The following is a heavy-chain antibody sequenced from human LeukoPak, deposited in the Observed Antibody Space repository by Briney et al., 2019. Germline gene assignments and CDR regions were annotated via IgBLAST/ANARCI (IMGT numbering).Heavy chain of an antibody. D-gene: IGHD5-12*01. CDR2: IKQDGSEK. Sequence: GGSLRLSCAASGFTFSSYWMSWVRQAPGKGLEWVANIKQDGSEKYYVDSVKGRFTISRDNAKNSLYLQMNSLRAEDTAVYYCARARSGYDSTYIPDYYYGMDVWGQGTTVTVSS. CDR3: ARARSGYDSTYIPDYYYGMDV. V-gene: IGHV3-7*03. J-gene: IGHJ6*02. CDR1: GFTFSSYW.